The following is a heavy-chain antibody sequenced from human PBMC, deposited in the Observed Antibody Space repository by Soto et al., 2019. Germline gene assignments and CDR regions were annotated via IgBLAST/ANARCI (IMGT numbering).Heavy chain of an antibody. CDR3: ARDLAAAAY. Sequence: ASVKVSCKASGYIFTNYYIHRVRQAPGQGLEWMAIINPLPTSGSTNYAQKFQGRVTVTRDTSTSTVYLELSSLRSDDTAVYYCARDLAAAAYWGQGTLVTVSS. CDR1: GYIFTNYY. CDR2: INPLPTSGST. V-gene: IGHV1-46*01. D-gene: IGHD6-13*01. J-gene: IGHJ4*02.